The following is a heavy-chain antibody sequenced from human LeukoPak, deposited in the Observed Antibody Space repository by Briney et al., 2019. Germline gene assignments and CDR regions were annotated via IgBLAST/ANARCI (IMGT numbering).Heavy chain of an antibody. CDR3: ARAGSIAAAAD. CDR2: IYTSGST. D-gene: IGHD6-13*01. Sequence: SETLSLTCTVSGGSISSYYWSWIRQPAGKGLEWIGRIYTSGSTNYNPSFKSRVTISVDKSKNQFSLKLSSVTAADTAVYYCARAGSIAAAADWGQGTLVTVSS. J-gene: IGHJ4*02. V-gene: IGHV4-4*07. CDR1: GGSISSYY.